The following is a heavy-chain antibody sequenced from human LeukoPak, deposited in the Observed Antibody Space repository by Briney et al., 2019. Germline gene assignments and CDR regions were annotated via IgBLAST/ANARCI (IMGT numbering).Heavy chain of an antibody. CDR2: IYYSWST. CDR1: GGPLSSGGYY. Sequence: SQTLSLTCTVSGGPLSSGGYYWSWIHQHPGKGLEWIGYIYYSWSTYHNPSLKRRVTISVATSKNQCSLKLSSVTAADTAVYYCERAKMTTRAFDIWGQGTMVTVSS. J-gene: IGHJ3*02. CDR3: ERAKMTTRAFDI. V-gene: IGHV4-31*03. D-gene: IGHD4-17*01.